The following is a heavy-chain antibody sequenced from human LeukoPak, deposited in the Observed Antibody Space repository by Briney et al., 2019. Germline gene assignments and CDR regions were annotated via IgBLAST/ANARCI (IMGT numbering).Heavy chain of an antibody. CDR3: ARDGGEEGTHGGNHDAFDI. D-gene: IGHD4-23*01. V-gene: IGHV1-69*05. J-gene: IGHJ3*02. Sequence: VASVKVSCKASGGTFSSYAISWVRQAPGQGLEWMGGIIPIFGTANYAQKFQGRVTMTRDTSTSTVYMELSSLRSEDTAVYYCARDGGEEGTHGGNHDAFDIWGQGTMVTVSS. CDR2: IIPIFGTA. CDR1: GGTFSSYA.